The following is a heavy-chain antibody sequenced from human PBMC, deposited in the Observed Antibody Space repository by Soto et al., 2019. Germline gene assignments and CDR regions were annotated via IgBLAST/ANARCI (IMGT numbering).Heavy chain of an antibody. CDR1: GYSFTTYL. CDR2: IYPGDSDA. V-gene: IGHV5-51*01. Sequence: GESLKISCKASGYSFTTYLIGWVRQMPGKGLEWMGIIYPGDSDARYSPSFQGQVTISADKSINTAYLQWSSLKASDTALYYCARQSEAYCSIGRCPFAYWGQGSLVTVSS. D-gene: IGHD2-2*01. CDR3: ARQSEAYCSIGRCPFAY. J-gene: IGHJ4*02.